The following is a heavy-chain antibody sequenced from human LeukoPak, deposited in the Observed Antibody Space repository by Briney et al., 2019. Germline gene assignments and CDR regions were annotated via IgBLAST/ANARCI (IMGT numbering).Heavy chain of an antibody. Sequence: GASVKVSCKASGYTFTSYGISWVRQAPGQGLEWMGWISAYNGNTNHAQKLQGRVTMTTDTSTSTAYMELRSLRSDDTAVYYCARGRYYYDSSSFGYWGQGTLVTVSS. J-gene: IGHJ4*02. D-gene: IGHD3-22*01. V-gene: IGHV1-18*01. CDR1: GYTFTSYG. CDR2: ISAYNGNT. CDR3: ARGRYYYDSSSFGY.